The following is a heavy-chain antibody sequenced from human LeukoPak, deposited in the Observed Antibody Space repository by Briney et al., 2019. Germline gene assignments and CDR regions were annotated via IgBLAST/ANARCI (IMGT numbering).Heavy chain of an antibody. CDR1: GGSISSGSYY. CDR3: ARGPLTYYYDSSGYSYFDY. D-gene: IGHD3-22*01. CDR2: IYTSGST. V-gene: IGHV4-61*02. Sequence: PSQTLSLTCTVSGGSISSGSYYWSWIRQPAGKGLEWIGRIYTSGSTNYNPSLKSRGTITVDTSKNQFSLKLSSVTAADTAVYYCARGPLTYYYDSSGYSYFDYWGQGTLVTVSS. J-gene: IGHJ4*02.